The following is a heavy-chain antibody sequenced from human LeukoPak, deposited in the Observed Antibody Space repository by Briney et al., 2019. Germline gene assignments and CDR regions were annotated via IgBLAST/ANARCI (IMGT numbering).Heavy chain of an antibody. CDR2: IYSGCST. J-gene: IGHJ4*02. D-gene: IGHD4-17*01. Sequence: GGSLRLSCEASRFPFNTYGMHWVRQAPGKGLEWVSVIYSGCSTYYPDSVKGRFTISRDNSKNTLYLQMNSLRAEDTAVYYCARGAYGDYVFDYWGQGTLVTVSS. CDR3: ARGAYGDYVFDY. V-gene: IGHV3-NL1*01. CDR1: RFPFNTYG.